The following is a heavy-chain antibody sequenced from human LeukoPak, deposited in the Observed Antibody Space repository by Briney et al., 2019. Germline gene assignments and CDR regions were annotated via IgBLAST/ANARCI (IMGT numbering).Heavy chain of an antibody. CDR3: AKGVLRYFDWLLGAFDI. CDR1: GFTVSSNY. J-gene: IGHJ3*02. V-gene: IGHV3-53*01. D-gene: IGHD3-9*01. CDR2: IYSGGST. Sequence: GGSLRLSCAASGFTVSSNYMSWVRQAPGKGLEWVSVIYSGGSTYYADSVKGRFTISRDNSKNTLYLQMNSLRAEDTAVYYCAKGVLRYFDWLLGAFDIWGQGTMVTVSS.